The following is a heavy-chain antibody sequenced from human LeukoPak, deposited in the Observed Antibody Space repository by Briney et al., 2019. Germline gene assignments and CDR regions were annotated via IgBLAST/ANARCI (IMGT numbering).Heavy chain of an antibody. CDR1: GFSFSDYH. CDR3: ASGRDILVAGPGGYFDY. V-gene: IGHV3-11*01. Sequence: GGSLRLSCAASGFSFSDYHMNWVRQAPGKGLEWVSYIGPGGGATFFADSVKCRFTISTDSAKNSLCLKMNSLTADDTAVYYCASGRDILVAGPGGYFDYWGQGTLVTVSS. CDR2: IGPGGGAT. J-gene: IGHJ4*02. D-gene: IGHD6-19*01.